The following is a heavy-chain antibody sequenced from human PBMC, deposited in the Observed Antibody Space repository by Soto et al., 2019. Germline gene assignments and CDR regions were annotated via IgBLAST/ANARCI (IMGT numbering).Heavy chain of an antibody. CDR2: IHPGDSDT. CDR1: GYFFISQW. CDR3: ARHGKNRERPMAF. V-gene: IGHV5-51*01. D-gene: IGHD2-8*01. J-gene: IGHJ4*02. Sequence: GESLKISCGGSGYFFISQWIAWVRLMPGKGLEWMGIIHPGDSDTRYSPSFQGQVTISVDGSINTAYLKSRSLEASDNAVYYCARHGKNRERPMAFWGQGTPVTVSS.